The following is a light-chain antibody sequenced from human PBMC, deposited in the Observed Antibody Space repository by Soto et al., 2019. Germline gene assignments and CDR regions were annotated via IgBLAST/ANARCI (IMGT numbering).Light chain of an antibody. J-gene: IGKJ2*01. V-gene: IGKV3-15*01. Sequence: EIVMTQSPATLSVSPGERATLSCRASQSVSSNLAWYQQKPGQGPRLLIYSASTRATSIPARFRGSGSVTEFTPTINSLQSEDCAVYYCQQYNKWPPYTFGQGTKLEIK. CDR3: QQYNKWPPYT. CDR1: QSVSSN. CDR2: SAS.